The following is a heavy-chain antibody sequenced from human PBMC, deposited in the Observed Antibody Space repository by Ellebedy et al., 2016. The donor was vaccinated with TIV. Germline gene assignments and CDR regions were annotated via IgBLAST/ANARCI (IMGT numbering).Heavy chain of an antibody. CDR1: GDSVSSNSAA. J-gene: IGHJ4*02. V-gene: IGHV6-1*01. CDR2: TYYRSKWYN. Sequence: MPSETLSLTCAISGDSVSSNSAAWNWIRQSPSRGLEWLGRTYYRSKWYNDYAVSMKGRITINPDTSKNQFSLQLNSVTPEDTAVYYCAGRPTVTNSFDYWGQGTLVTVSS. CDR3: AGRPTVTNSFDY. D-gene: IGHD4-17*01.